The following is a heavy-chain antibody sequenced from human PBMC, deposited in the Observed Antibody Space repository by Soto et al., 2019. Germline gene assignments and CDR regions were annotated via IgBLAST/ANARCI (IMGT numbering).Heavy chain of an antibody. CDR2: INHNGNN. J-gene: IGHJ3*02. CDR1: CGSFSTYY. CDR3: ARGGSNDWQVAFDI. D-gene: IGHD3-9*01. V-gene: IGHV4-34*01. Sequence: PSETLSLTCVVSCGSFSTYYYSWIRQSPGKGLEWIGEINHNGNNNYSPSLKSRVTMSLDTSKNQFSLKLTSVTAADTAVYYCARGGSNDWQVAFDIWGQGTMVTVSS.